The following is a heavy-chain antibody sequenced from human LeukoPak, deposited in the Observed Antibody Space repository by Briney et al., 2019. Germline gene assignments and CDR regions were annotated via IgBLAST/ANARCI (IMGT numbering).Heavy chain of an antibody. CDR3: ARDPVMITSGGVIVTSTHWFDP. J-gene: IGHJ5*02. CDR1: GYTFRSYG. V-gene: IGHV1-18*01. Sequence: ASVKVSCKTSGYTFRSYGISWVRQAPGQGLEWMGWISEYNGNTKYAQKLQGRVAMTTDTSTSTAYMELRSLRSDDTAVYYCARDPVMITSGGVIVTSTHWFDPWGQGTLVTVSS. CDR2: ISEYNGNT. D-gene: IGHD3-16*02.